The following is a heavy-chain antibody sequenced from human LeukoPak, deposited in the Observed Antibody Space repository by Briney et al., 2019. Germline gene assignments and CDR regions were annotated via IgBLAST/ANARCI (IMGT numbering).Heavy chain of an antibody. J-gene: IGHJ4*02. D-gene: IGHD4-17*01. CDR3: VRDYGSYYFDF. CDR1: GFTFSSYE. CDR2: ISSSGSTI. Sequence: GGSLRLSCAASGFTFSSYEMNWVRQAPGKGLEWVSYISSSGSTIYYADSVKGRFTISRDNAKNSLYLQMISLRAEDTAVYYCVRDYGSYYFDFWGQGTLVTVSS. V-gene: IGHV3-48*03.